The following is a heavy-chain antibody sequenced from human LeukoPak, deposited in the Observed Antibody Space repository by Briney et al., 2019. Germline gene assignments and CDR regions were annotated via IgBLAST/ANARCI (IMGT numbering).Heavy chain of an antibody. V-gene: IGHV3-7*01. CDR1: GFTFSSYW. CDR3: ARDLPSISSGWYLDY. J-gene: IGHJ4*02. D-gene: IGHD6-19*01. Sequence: PGGSLRLSCAASGFTFSSYWMSWVRQAPGKGLEWVANIKQDGSEKYYVDSVKGRFTISRDNAKNSLYLQMNSLRAEDTAAYYCARDLPSISSGWYLDYWGQGTLVTVSS. CDR2: IKQDGSEK.